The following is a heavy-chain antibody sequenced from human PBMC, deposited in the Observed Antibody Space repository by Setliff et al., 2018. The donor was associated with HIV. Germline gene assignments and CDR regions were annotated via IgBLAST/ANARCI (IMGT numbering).Heavy chain of an antibody. D-gene: IGHD3-3*01. Sequence: SETLSLTCAVSGYSISSGYYWGWIRQPPGRGLEWIGNIYHSGGTHYNPSLRSRVTISVDTSKNHFSLKLSSVTAADTAVFYCARVPFTTGFDYWGQGILVTVS. CDR3: ARVPFTTGFDY. J-gene: IGHJ4*02. CDR1: GYSISSGYY. CDR2: IYHSGGT. V-gene: IGHV4-38-2*01.